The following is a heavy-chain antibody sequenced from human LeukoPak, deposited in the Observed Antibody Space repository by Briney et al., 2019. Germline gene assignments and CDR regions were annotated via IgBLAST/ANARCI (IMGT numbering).Heavy chain of an antibody. V-gene: IGHV3-23*01. D-gene: IGHD5-18*01. CDR1: GFTFSSYA. J-gene: IGHJ4*02. Sequence: GGSLRLSCAASGFTFSSYAMSWVRQAPGKGLEWVSAISGSGGSTYYADSVKGRFTISRDNSKNTLYLQINSLRAEDTAVYYCAKDRGYNYGLCDYWGQGTLVTVSS. CDR2: ISGSGGST. CDR3: AKDRGYNYGLCDY.